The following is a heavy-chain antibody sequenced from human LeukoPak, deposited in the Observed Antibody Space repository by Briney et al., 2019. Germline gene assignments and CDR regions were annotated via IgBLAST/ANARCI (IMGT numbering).Heavy chain of an antibody. D-gene: IGHD3-22*01. CDR1: GFTFGKYW. CDR3: AKDVTMIGVYYFDY. V-gene: IGHV3-23*01. CDR2: ISGSGGST. J-gene: IGHJ4*02. Sequence: PGGSLRLSCVASGFTFGKYWMSWVRQAPGKGLEWVSAISGSGGSTYYADSVKGRFTISRDNSKNTLYLQMNSLRAEDTAVYYCAKDVTMIGVYYFDYWGQGTLVTVSS.